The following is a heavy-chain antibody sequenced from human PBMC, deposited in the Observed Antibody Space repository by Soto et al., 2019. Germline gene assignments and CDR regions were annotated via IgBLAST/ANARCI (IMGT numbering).Heavy chain of an antibody. CDR3: AYLPCSGGSCYWFSYSGMDV. CDR2: IYWDDDK. CDR1: GFSLSTSGVG. J-gene: IGHJ6*02. V-gene: IGHV2-5*02. Sequence: QITLKESGPPLVKPTQTLTLTCTFSGFSLSTSGVGVAWIRQPPGKALEWLALIYWDDDKRYRPSLETRLTITTDTSKNQVVLTMPNVDSVDTATYYCAYLPCSGGSCYWFSYSGMDVWGQGTTVIVSS. D-gene: IGHD2-15*01.